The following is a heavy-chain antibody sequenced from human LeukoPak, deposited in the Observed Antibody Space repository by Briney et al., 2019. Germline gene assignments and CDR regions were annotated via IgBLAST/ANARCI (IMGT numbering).Heavy chain of an antibody. D-gene: IGHD4-17*01. CDR2: IYTSGNT. V-gene: IGHV4-4*07. CDR3: ARDPTTVTTIFDS. Sequence: PSETLSLTCTVSGGSISSYYWSWIRQPAGKGLEWIGRIYTSGNTNSNPSLKSRVTMSVDTSKSQFSLKLSSVTAADTAVYYCARDPTTVTTIFDSWGQGTLVTVSS. J-gene: IGHJ4*02. CDR1: GGSISSYY.